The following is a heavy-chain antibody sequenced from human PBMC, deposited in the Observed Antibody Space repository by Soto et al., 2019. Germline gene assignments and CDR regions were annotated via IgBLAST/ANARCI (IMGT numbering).Heavy chain of an antibody. Sequence: QLQQWGAGLLKPSETLSLTGVVSGASFSTYYYNWIRQSPGKGLEWIGEINHSGNNNYSPSLKSRVTMSLDTSKNQFSLKLTSVTAADMAVYYCARGGSNDWQVALDIWGQGTMVTVSS. J-gene: IGHJ3*02. CDR3: ARGGSNDWQVALDI. D-gene: IGHD3-9*01. CDR1: GASFSTYY. V-gene: IGHV4-34*01. CDR2: INHSGNN.